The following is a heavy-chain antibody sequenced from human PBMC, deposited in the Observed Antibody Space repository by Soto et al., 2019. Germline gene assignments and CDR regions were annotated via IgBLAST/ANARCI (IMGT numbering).Heavy chain of an antibody. J-gene: IGHJ4*01. Sequence: PGGSLRLSCGASGFNFAGYSFAWVRQPPWKGLEWLTSISGPSYASFTADSLRGRFTVYRDNSKDTLFLQMKNLRAEDTAIYYCARTPMEAVGTQFFD. CDR2: ISGPSYAS. CDR3: ARTPMEAVGTQFFD. D-gene: IGHD6-19*01. V-gene: IGHV3-23*01. CDR1: GFNFAGYS.